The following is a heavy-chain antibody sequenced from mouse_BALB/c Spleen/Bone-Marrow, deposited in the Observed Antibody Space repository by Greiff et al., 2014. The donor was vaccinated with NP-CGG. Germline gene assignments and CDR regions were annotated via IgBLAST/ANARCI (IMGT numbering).Heavy chain of an antibody. CDR3: ARNWDWVFAY. D-gene: IGHD4-1*01. V-gene: IGHV1-5*01. Sequence: EVQLQQSGTVLARPGASLRMSCKASGYTFTNYWINWIKQRPGQGLEWIGAIYPGNNDAKYTQKFKAKAKLTAVTSTSTADMELSSLTNEDSAVYYCARNWDWVFAYWDQGTLVTVSA. J-gene: IGHJ3*01. CDR2: IYPGNNDA. CDR1: GYTFTNYW.